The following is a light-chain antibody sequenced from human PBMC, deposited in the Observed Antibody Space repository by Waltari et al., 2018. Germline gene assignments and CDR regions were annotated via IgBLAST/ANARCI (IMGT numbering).Light chain of an antibody. CDR1: QGVSSY. CDR3: QQLHSYPRT. J-gene: IGKJ2*02. V-gene: IGKV1-9*01. CDR2: GAS. Sequence: DIQLTQSPSFLSAAVGDRVTITCRASQGVSSYLAWYQQKQGKAPKVLIYGASTMQRVVPSRFSGSGSGTELSLTIISLQPEDSAAYDCQQLHSYPRTVGQGTKLEIK.